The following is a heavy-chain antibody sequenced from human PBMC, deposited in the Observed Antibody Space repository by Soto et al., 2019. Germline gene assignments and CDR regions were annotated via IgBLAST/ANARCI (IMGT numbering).Heavy chain of an antibody. Sequence: TLSLTCTVSGGSISSYYWSWIRQPPGKGLEWIGYIYYSGSTNYNPSLKSRVTISVDTSKNQFSLKLSSVTAADTAVYYCARSRLSRFLEWLPPYYYYYGMDVWGQGTTVTVSS. D-gene: IGHD3-3*01. J-gene: IGHJ6*02. V-gene: IGHV4-59*01. CDR3: ARSRLSRFLEWLPPYYYYYGMDV. CDR1: GGSISSYY. CDR2: IYYSGST.